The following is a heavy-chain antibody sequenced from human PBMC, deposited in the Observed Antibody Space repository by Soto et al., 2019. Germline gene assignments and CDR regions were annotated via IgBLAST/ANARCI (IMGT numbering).Heavy chain of an antibody. V-gene: IGHV3-53*01. Sequence: PWGSLRLSCAASGFTVSSTYMSGVRQPPGRGLECVSLIYRDDSTYYADSVKDRFTISRDNSKNTLFVQINSLRAEDTAVYYCERGLGSSGYYGLDVWGQGTTVTVSS. J-gene: IGHJ6*02. CDR3: ERGLGSSGYYGLDV. CDR2: IYRDDST. CDR1: GFTVSSTY. D-gene: IGHD6-6*01.